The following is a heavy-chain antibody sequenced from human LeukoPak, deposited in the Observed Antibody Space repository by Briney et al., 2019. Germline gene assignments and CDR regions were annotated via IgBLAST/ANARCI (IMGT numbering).Heavy chain of an antibody. CDR2: ISYDGSNK. Sequence: GRSLSLSCAACGFTFSSYDMQGVRQAPGKGLEWVAVISYDGSNKYYADSVKGRFTISRDNSKNTLYLQMNSLRAEDTAVYYCASPPSPATYGPVDYWGQGTLVTVSS. D-gene: IGHD3-16*01. J-gene: IGHJ4*02. CDR3: ASPPSPATYGPVDY. CDR1: GFTFSSYD. V-gene: IGHV3-30-3*01.